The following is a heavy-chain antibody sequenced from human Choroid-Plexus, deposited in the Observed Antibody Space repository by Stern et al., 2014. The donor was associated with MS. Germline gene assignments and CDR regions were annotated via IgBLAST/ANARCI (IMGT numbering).Heavy chain of an antibody. CDR2: VSYDGSNK. CDR3: AKDRQYLTYFFDH. D-gene: IGHD2/OR15-2a*01. CDR1: GFTFGSCA. J-gene: IGHJ5*02. V-gene: IGHV3-30*18. Sequence: VQLVQSGGGVVQPGRPLRLSCVASGFTFGSCAMHWFRQAPGKGLEGVAGVSYDGSNKYYADSVKGRFTISRDNSQNTLYMQMSSLRPEDTAVYYCAKDRQYLTYFFDHWGQGSLVTVSS.